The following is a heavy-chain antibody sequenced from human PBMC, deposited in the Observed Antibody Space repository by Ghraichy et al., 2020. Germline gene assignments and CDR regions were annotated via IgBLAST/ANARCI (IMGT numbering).Heavy chain of an antibody. J-gene: IGHJ1*01. CDR2: ITDNGGTT. D-gene: IGHD3/OR15-3a*01. V-gene: IGHV3-23*01. CDR1: GFTFRTYA. Sequence: GGSLRLSCVASGFTFRTYAMSWVRQAPGKELEWVSAITDNGGTTYDAESVKGRFTISRDNSKNTLFLQMNSLRGEDTAVYYCAKFARDWPNEYLQHWGQGALVTVSS. CDR3: AKFARDWPNEYLQH.